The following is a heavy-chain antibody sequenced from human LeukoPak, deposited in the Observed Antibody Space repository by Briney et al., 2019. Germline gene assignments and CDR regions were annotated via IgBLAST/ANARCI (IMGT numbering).Heavy chain of an antibody. Sequence: KASETLSLTCTVSGGSVSSGSYYWGWIRQPPGKGLEWIGYIYYSGSINYNPSRKSRFTISVDTSKNQFSLKLSSVTAADTVVYYCARKDPSGTYGAFDIWGQGTMVTVSS. V-gene: IGHV4-61*01. J-gene: IGHJ3*02. CDR2: IYYSGSI. CDR1: GGSVSSGSYY. CDR3: ARKDPSGTYGAFDI. D-gene: IGHD3-10*01.